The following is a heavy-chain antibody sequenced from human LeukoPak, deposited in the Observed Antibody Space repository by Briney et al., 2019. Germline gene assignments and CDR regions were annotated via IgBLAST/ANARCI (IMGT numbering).Heavy chain of an antibody. D-gene: IGHD3-16*01. CDR1: GGSIGSNY. V-gene: IGHV4-59*08. Sequence: SETLSLTCTVSGGSIGSNYWTWIRQPPGKGLEYIGYIYYTGGTNYNPSLKSRVTISVDTSKNQFSLKLSSVTAADTAVYFCARSSFGRPDVWGQGTTVTVSS. J-gene: IGHJ6*02. CDR2: IYYTGGT. CDR3: ARSSFGRPDV.